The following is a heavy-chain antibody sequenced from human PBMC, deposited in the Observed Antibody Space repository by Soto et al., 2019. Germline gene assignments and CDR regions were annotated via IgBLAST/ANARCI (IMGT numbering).Heavy chain of an antibody. CDR2: IDSSSTYI. CDR1: GSSFGGYC. D-gene: IGHD6-6*01. Sequence: PGGSLRPSCAASGSSFGGYCMNWVRQAPGKGLEWVSSIDSSSTYISYADSVKGRLTTYRANATNSVYLRVNSLRADETAGYYCASEWKFQGGQYSDHGGSYGLDVWGQGTTVTVSS. V-gene: IGHV3-21*01. J-gene: IGHJ6*02. CDR3: ASEWKFQGGQYSDHGGSYGLDV.